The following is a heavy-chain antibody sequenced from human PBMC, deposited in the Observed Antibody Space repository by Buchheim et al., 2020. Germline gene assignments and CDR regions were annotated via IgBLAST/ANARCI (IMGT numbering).Heavy chain of an antibody. V-gene: IGHV4-59*01. CDR2: IYYRGST. CDR3: ARLDYDAVP. Sequence: QVQLQESGPGLMKPSETLSLTCTVSGGSISSNYWSWIRQPPGKGLEWIGYIYYRGSTKYNPSLKSRVPISVHTSKNMFSPTLRSVTAADTAVYYCARLDYDAVPWGQGTL. D-gene: IGHD4-17*01. J-gene: IGHJ5*02. CDR1: GGSISSNY.